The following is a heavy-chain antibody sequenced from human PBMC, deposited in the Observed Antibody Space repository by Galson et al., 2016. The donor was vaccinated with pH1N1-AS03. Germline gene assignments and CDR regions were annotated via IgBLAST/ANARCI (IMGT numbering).Heavy chain of an antibody. CDR2: IYWDDAK. V-gene: IGHV2-5*02. D-gene: IGHD3-16*01. CDR1: GVSVPSSGLA. CDR3: ALPNSWGNAFEI. J-gene: IGHJ3*02. Sequence: PALVKPTQTLTLTCSLSGVSVPSSGLAVGWFRLPPGKALEWLALIYWDDAKRFSPSLRNRLTITKDTSRNQPVLTVTNVDPLDTATYFCALPNSWGNAFEIWGQGQWSPSL.